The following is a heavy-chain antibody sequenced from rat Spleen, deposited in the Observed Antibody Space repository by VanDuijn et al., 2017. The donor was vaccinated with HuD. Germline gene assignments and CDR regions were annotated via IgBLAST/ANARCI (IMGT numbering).Heavy chain of an antibody. CDR2: ISYDGSST. CDR1: GFKFSNYD. CDR3: TTENFWFAF. J-gene: IGHJ3*01. Sequence: EVQLVESGGGLVQPGRSLKLSCAASGFKFSNYDMAWVRQAPTKGLEWVASISYDGSSTYYRDSVKGRFTISRDNAKSTLYLQMDSLRSEDTATYYCTTENFWFAFWGQGTLVTVSS. V-gene: IGHV5-20*01.